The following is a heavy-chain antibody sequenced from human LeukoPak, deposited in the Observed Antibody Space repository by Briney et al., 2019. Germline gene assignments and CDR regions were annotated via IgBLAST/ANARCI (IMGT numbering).Heavy chain of an antibody. Sequence: GGSLRLSCAASRFAFHNYAMTWIRQAPERGLEWVSSISVDGGDIKYTDSAKGRFTISRDNSKGTLYLQMNSLRAEDTAVYYCARETQQHYSVGGMDVWGQGTTVTVSS. D-gene: IGHD3-10*01. V-gene: IGHV3-23*01. J-gene: IGHJ6*02. CDR2: ISVDGGDI. CDR1: RFAFHNYA. CDR3: ARETQQHYSVGGMDV.